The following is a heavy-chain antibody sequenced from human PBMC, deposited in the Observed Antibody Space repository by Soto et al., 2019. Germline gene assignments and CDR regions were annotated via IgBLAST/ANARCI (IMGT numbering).Heavy chain of an antibody. J-gene: IGHJ6*02. CDR1: GFTFSSYW. CDR3: ARADYYDSSGDYYGMDV. V-gene: IGHV3-7*01. Sequence: EVQLVESGGGLVKPGGSLRLSCAASGFTFSSYWMSWVRQAPGKGLEWVANIKQDGSEKYYVDSVKGRFTISRDNAKNSLYLQMNSLRAEDTAVYYCARADYYDSSGDYYGMDVWGQGTTVTVSS. D-gene: IGHD3-22*01. CDR2: IKQDGSEK.